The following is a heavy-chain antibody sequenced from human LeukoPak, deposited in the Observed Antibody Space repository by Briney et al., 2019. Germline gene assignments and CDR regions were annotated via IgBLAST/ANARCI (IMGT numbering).Heavy chain of an antibody. D-gene: IGHD6-13*01. J-gene: IGHJ4*02. Sequence: GGSLRLSCAASGFTYSRYAMHCVREAPGKGLEGVALISYDGSNKYYGDSVKARFNLSRDNPKNTVYPNMNSVRSEDRAVFYCARDPSYSSSRYGVNWGQGNLVTVSS. V-gene: IGHV3-30*04. CDR2: ISYDGSNK. CDR3: ARDPSYSSSRYGVN. CDR1: GFTYSRYA.